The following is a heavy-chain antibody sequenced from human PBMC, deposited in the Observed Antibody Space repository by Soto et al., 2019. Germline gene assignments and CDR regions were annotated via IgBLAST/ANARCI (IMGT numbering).Heavy chain of an antibody. Sequence: AASVKVSCKASGYTFTGHYIHWVRQAPEQGPEWMGEIGPESGATRYAQRFQGRVTMNRDMSITTVYMELNNLSPDDTAVYYCGRGRSGQIVVFYWGQGTPVTVSS. CDR1: GYTFTGHY. D-gene: IGHD1-26*01. J-gene: IGHJ4*02. CDR2: IGPESGAT. CDR3: GRGRSGQIVVFY. V-gene: IGHV1-2*02.